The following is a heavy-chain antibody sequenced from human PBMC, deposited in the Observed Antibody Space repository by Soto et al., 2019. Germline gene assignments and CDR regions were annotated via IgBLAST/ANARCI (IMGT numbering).Heavy chain of an antibody. CDR3: ARGIAAAGTVQWDY. Sequence: QVQLQQWGAGLLKPSETLSLTCAVYGGSFSGYYWSWIRQPPGKGLERIGEINHNGRTNYNPSRKSRVTITVDTSKNQFSLKLSAVAAAGTAVYYCARGIAAAGTVQWDYWGQGTLVTVSS. J-gene: IGHJ4*02. V-gene: IGHV4-34*01. CDR2: INHNGRT. D-gene: IGHD6-13*01. CDR1: GGSFSGYY.